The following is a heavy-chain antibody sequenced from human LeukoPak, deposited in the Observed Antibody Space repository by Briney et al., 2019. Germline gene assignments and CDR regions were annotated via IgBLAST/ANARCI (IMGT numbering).Heavy chain of an antibody. J-gene: IGHJ4*02. Sequence: SETLSLTCSVSGGSISSYYWSWIRQPPGKGLEWIGYIYSTGSTNYNPSLKSRVTISVDTSKNQFSLKLTSVTAADTAVYYCARVGSGYSYGYIDYWGQGTLVTVSS. CDR2: IYSTGST. D-gene: IGHD5-18*01. CDR3: ARVGSGYSYGYIDY. CDR1: GGSISSYY. V-gene: IGHV4-59*01.